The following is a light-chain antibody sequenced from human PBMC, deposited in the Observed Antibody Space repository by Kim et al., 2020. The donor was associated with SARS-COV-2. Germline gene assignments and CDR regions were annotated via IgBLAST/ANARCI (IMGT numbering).Light chain of an antibody. J-gene: IGKJ1*01. CDR3: QQYYNYPWT. Sequence: GDRVTITCRASQDIGTYLAWYQQKPGKAPKLLIYAASTLQSGVPSRFSGSGSGTDLTLTISFLQSEDFATYYCQQYYNYPWTFGPGTKVDIK. CDR2: AAS. CDR1: QDIGTY. V-gene: IGKV1-8*01.